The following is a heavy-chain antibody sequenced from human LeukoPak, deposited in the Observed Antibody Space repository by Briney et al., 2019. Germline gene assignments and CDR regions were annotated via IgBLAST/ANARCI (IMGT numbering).Heavy chain of an antibody. CDR2: INGDGSST. V-gene: IGHV3-74*01. Sequence: GGSLRLSCAASGFTFSSYWMHWVRQAPGKGLVWVSRINGDGSSTTYVGSVMGRFTISRDNAKNTLYLQMNSVRAEDTAVYYCARGNIAAAGIHYWGQGTLVIVSS. D-gene: IGHD6-13*01. CDR3: ARGNIAAAGIHY. J-gene: IGHJ4*02. CDR1: GFTFSSYW.